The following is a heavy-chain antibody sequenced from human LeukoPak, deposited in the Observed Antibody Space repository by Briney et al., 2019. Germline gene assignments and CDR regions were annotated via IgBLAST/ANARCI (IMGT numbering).Heavy chain of an antibody. D-gene: IGHD3-22*01. V-gene: IGHV4-59*01. Sequence: SETLSLTCTVSGGSISSYYWSWIRQPPGKGLEWIGYIYYSGSTNYNPSLKSRVTISVDTSKNQFSLKLSSVTAADTAVYYCARFLSYYDSSGYYQIDAFDIWGQGTMVTVSS. CDR2: IYYSGST. CDR1: GGSISSYY. J-gene: IGHJ3*02. CDR3: ARFLSYYDSSGYYQIDAFDI.